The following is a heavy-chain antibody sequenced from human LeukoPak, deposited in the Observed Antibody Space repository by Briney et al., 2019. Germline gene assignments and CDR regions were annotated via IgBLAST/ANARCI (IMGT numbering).Heavy chain of an antibody. Sequence: GGSLRLSCAASGFTFSSYGMHWVRQAPGKGLEWVAFIRYDGSNKYYADSVKGRFTISRDNSKNTLYLQMNSLRAEDTAVYYRANADYYDSSGYYSWFDPWGQGTLVTVSS. CDR1: GFTFSSYG. CDR3: ANADYYDSSGYYSWFDP. J-gene: IGHJ5*02. D-gene: IGHD3-22*01. V-gene: IGHV3-30*02. CDR2: IRYDGSNK.